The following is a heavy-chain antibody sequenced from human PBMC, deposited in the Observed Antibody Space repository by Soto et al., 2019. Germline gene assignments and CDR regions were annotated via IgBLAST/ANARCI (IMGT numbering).Heavy chain of an antibody. V-gene: IGHV1-69*01. D-gene: IGHD3-10*01. CDR1: GGTFSSYA. CDR3: TGVVRGVRGGARFDP. J-gene: IGHJ5*02. CDR2: IIPIFGTA. Sequence: QVQLVQSGAEVKKPGSSVKVSCKASGGTFSSYAISWVRQAPGQGLEWMGGIIPIFGTANYAQKFQGRVTITADESTSAAYMELGSLRSEDTAVYYCTGVVRGVRGGARFDPWGQGTLVTVSS.